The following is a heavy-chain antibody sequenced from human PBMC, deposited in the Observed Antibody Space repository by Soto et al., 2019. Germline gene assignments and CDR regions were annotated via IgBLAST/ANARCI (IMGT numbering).Heavy chain of an antibody. CDR2: IYYSGST. CDR3: ARSDGRY. V-gene: IGHV4-59*01. J-gene: IGHJ4*02. CDR1: GGSISSYY. Sequence: SETLSLTCDVSGGSISSYYWSWIRQPPGKGLEWIGYIYYSGSTNYNPSLKSRVTISVDTSKNQFSLKLSSVTAADTAVYYCARSDGRYWGQGTLVTVSS.